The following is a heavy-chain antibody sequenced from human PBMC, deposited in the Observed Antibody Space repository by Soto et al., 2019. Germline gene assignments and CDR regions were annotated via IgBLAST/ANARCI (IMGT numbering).Heavy chain of an antibody. J-gene: IGHJ6*03. D-gene: IGHD6-13*01. CDR1: GDSVSSNSAA. V-gene: IGHV6-1*01. CDR3: ARAPLSYSSSWSLYYYYYYYMDV. Sequence: QVQLQQSGPGLVKPSQTLSLTCAISGDSVSSNSAAWNWIRQSPSRGLEWLGRTYYRSKWYNDYAVSVKSRITINPDTSKNQFSLQLNSVTPEDTAVYYCARAPLSYSSSWSLYYYYYYYMDVWGKGTTVTVSS. CDR2: TYYRSKWYN.